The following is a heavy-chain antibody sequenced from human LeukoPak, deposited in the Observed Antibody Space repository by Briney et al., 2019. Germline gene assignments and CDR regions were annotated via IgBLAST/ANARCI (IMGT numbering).Heavy chain of an antibody. CDR2: IWHDGSNK. CDR3: ARGLVAVAGTLDY. Sequence: HPGGSLRLSCAASGFTFSSYGMHWVRQAPGKGLEWVAVIWHDGSNKYYADSVKGRFTISRDNSKNTLYLRMNSLRAEDTAVYYCARGLVAVAGTLDYWGQGTLVTVSS. CDR1: GFTFSSYG. J-gene: IGHJ4*02. D-gene: IGHD6-19*01. V-gene: IGHV3-33*01.